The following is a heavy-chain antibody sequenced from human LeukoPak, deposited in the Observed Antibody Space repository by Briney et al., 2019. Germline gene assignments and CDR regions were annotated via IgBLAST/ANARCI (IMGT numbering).Heavy chain of an antibody. Sequence: SETLSLTCAVYGGSFSGYYWSWLRQPPGKGLEWIGEINHSGNTNYNPSLKSRVTISIDTSNNQFSLKLSSVTAADTAVYYCARDGSRGDDGFDIWGQGTMVTVSS. V-gene: IGHV4-34*01. CDR2: INHSGNT. CDR3: ARDGSRGDDGFDI. CDR1: GGSFSGYY. J-gene: IGHJ3*02. D-gene: IGHD5-24*01.